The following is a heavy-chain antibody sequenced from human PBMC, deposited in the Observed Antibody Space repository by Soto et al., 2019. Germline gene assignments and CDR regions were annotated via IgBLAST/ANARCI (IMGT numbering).Heavy chain of an antibody. V-gene: IGHV1-24*01. Sequence: ASVKVSCKVSGYTLTELSMHWVRQAPGKGLEWMGGFDPEDGETIYAQKFQGRVTMTEDTSTDTAYMELSSLRSEDTAVYYCAPDQNYYDTPHIWGQGTMVTVSS. CDR3: APDQNYYDTPHI. D-gene: IGHD3-22*01. J-gene: IGHJ3*02. CDR1: GYTLTELS. CDR2: FDPEDGET.